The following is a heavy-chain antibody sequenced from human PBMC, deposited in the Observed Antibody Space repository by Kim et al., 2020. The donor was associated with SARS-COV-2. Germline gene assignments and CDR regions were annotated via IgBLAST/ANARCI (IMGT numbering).Heavy chain of an antibody. CDR2: ISGSGGST. CDR1: GFTFSSYA. V-gene: IGHV3-23*01. D-gene: IGHD3-22*01. Sequence: GGSLRLSCAASGFTFSSYAMSWVRQAPGKGLEWVSAISGSGGSTYYADSVKGRFTISRDNSKNTLYLQMNSLRAEDTAVYYCANGDYDSSGYYFLFYWGQGTLVTVSS. CDR3: ANGDYDSSGYYFLFY. J-gene: IGHJ4*02.